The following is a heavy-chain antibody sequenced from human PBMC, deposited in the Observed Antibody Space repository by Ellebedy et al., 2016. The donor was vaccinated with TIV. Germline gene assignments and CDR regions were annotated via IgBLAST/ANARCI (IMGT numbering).Heavy chain of an antibody. CDR2: IKEDGSEK. CDR3: ARDFDCSTTTCYDGGFDY. V-gene: IGHV3-7*01. J-gene: IGHJ4*02. Sequence: GESLKISCAASGFTFSNYWMSWVRQAPGKGLEWVANIKEDGSEKYYVDSVKGRFTLSRDNAKNSLYLQMNSLRAEDTAVYYCARDFDCSTTTCYDGGFDYWGQGTLVTGSS. D-gene: IGHD2-2*01. CDR1: GFTFSNYW.